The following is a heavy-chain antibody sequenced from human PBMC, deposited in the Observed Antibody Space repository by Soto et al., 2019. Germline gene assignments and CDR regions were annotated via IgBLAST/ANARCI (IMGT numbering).Heavy chain of an antibody. V-gene: IGHV4-59*01. CDR2: IYYSGST. Sequence: SVTLSLTCTVSGGSISSYYWSWIRQPPGKGLEWIGYIYYSGSTNYNPSLKSRVTMSLDTSKNQFSLKLSSVTAADTAVYYCARDDLYASGVPIWGHGALVTVSS. J-gene: IGHJ4*01. D-gene: IGHD3-10*01. CDR1: GGSISSYY. CDR3: ARDDLYASGVPI.